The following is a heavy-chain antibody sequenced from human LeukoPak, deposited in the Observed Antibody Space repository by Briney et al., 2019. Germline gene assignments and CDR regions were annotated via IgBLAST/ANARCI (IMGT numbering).Heavy chain of an antibody. CDR3: SMVRAVITPDY. CDR2: ISYDGSNK. Sequence: GGSLRLSCAASGFTFSSYAMHWVRQAPGKGLEGVAVISYDGSNKYYADSVKGRFTISRDNSKNTLYLQMNSLRAEDTAVYYCSMVRAVITPDYWGQGTLVTVSS. J-gene: IGHJ4*02. CDR1: GFTFSSYA. V-gene: IGHV3-30*04. D-gene: IGHD3-10*01.